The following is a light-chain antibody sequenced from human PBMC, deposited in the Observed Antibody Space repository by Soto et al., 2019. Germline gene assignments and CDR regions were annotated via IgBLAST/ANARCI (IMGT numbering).Light chain of an antibody. J-gene: IGLJ1*01. CDR3: TSFTSSSTQV. V-gene: IGLV2-14*01. CDR2: EVS. Sequence: QSVLTQPASVSGSPGQSITISCTGTSGDVDAFDYVSWYQQHPGKAPKLMIFEVSDRPSGVSDRFSGSKSGSTASLTISGLQAEDEADYFCTSFTSSSTQVFGTGIKLTVL. CDR1: SGDVDAFDY.